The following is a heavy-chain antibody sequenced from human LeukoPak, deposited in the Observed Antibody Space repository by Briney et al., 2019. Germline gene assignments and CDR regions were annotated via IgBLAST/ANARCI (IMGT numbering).Heavy chain of an antibody. CDR1: GGSISSYY. CDR2: IYYSGST. J-gene: IGHJ2*01. D-gene: IGHD3-10*01. V-gene: IGHV4-59*01. Sequence: SETLSLTCTVSGGSISSYYWSWIRQPPGKGLEWVGYIYYSGSTNYNPSLKSRVTISVDTSKNQFSLKLSSVTAADTAVYYCAKDVFLPGDWGFYWYFDLWGRGTLVTVSS. CDR3: AKDVFLPGDWGFYWYFDL.